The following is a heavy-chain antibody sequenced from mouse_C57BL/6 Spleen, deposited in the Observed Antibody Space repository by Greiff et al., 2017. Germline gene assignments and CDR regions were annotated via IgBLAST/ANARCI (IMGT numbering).Heavy chain of an antibody. CDR2: ISSGSSTI. CDR3: ARSGYYAMDY. V-gene: IGHV5-17*01. CDR1: GFTFSDYG. Sequence: EVMLVESGGGLVKPGGSLKLSCAASGFTFSDYGMHWVRQAPEKGLEWVAYISSGSSTIYYADTVKGRFTISRDNYKNTLFLQMTSLRSEDTAMYYCARSGYYAMDYWGQGTSVTVSS. J-gene: IGHJ4*01.